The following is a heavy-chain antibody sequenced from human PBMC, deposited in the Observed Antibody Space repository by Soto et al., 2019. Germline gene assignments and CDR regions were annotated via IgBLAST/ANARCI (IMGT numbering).Heavy chain of an antibody. CDR3: ARDLSPLSSGLYFDAFDI. CDR1: EFAFSSYW. V-gene: IGHV3-7*05. CDR2: IRKDGSQR. J-gene: IGHJ3*02. D-gene: IGHD6-25*01. Sequence: EVQLVESGGGLVQPGGSLTLSCAASEFAFSSYWMTWVRQAPGKGLEWVANIRKDGSQRSYLDSVRGRFTISRDNSKNSLYLQMNSLRAEDTALYFCARDLSPLSSGLYFDAFDIWGPGTMVTVSS.